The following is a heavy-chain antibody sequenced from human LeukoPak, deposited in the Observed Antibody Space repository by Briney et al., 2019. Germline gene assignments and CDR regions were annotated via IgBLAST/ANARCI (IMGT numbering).Heavy chain of an antibody. J-gene: IGHJ6*04. CDR1: GGSFSGYY. CDR2: TNHSGST. Sequence: SETLSLTRAVYGGSFSGYYWSWIRQPPGKGLEWIGETNHSGSTNYNPSLKSRVTISVDTSKNQFSLKLSSVTAADTAVYYCARGRYFDWLVHYYYYYGMDVWGKGTTVTVSS. D-gene: IGHD3-9*01. V-gene: IGHV4-34*01. CDR3: ARGRYFDWLVHYYYYYGMDV.